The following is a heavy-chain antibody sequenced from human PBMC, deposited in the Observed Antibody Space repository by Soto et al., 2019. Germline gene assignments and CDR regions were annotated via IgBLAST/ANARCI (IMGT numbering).Heavy chain of an antibody. CDR3: ARDLRIAGRYYYGMDV. J-gene: IGHJ6*02. CDR2: ISSSSSYI. Sequence: LRLSCAASGFTFSSYSMNWVRQAPGKGLEWVSSISSSSSYIYYADSVKGRFTISRDNAKNSLYLQMNSLRAEDTAVYYCARDLRIAGRYYYGMDVSGQGTPVPV. V-gene: IGHV3-21*01. CDR1: GFTFSSYS.